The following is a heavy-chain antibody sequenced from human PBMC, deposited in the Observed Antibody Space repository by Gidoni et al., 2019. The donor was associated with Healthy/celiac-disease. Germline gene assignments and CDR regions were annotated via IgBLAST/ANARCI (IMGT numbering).Heavy chain of an antibody. CDR3: AKDRVGSSSWTFYYYYGMDV. Sequence: EVQLLESGGGWVQPGGSLRLSCAAAGFTFSSDAMSGVRQAPGKGLEWVSAISGSGGSTYYAASVKGRFTISRDNSKHTLYLQMNSLRAEDTAVYYCAKDRVGSSSWTFYYYYGMDVWGQGTTVTVSS. D-gene: IGHD6-13*01. CDR1: GFTFSSDA. J-gene: IGHJ6*02. CDR2: ISGSGGST. V-gene: IGHV3-23*01.